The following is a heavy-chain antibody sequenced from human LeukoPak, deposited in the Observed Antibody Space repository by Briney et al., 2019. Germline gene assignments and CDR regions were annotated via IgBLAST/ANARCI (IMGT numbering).Heavy chain of an antibody. CDR1: GYTFTGYY. D-gene: IGHD2-15*01. Sequence: GASVKVSCKASGYTFTGYYTHWVRQAPGQGLEWMGWINPNSGGTNYAQKFQGRVTMTRDTSISTAYMELSRLRSDDTAVYYCAREEHCSGGSCYAFDYWGQGTLVTVSS. CDR3: AREEHCSGGSCYAFDY. CDR2: INPNSGGT. J-gene: IGHJ4*02. V-gene: IGHV1-2*02.